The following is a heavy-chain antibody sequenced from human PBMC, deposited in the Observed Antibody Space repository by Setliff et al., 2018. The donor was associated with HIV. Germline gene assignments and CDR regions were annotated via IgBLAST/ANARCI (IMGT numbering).Heavy chain of an antibody. CDR1: GGSFSGYY. J-gene: IGHJ5*02. CDR3: ARESVAVAVGWFDP. CDR2: INHSGST. D-gene: IGHD6-19*01. V-gene: IGHV4-34*01. Sequence: PSETLSLTCAVYGGSFSGYYWSWIRQPPGKGLEWIGEINHSGSTNYNPSLKSRVTISVDTSKNQFSLKLSAVTAADTAVYYCARESVAVAVGWFDPWGQGTLVTVSS.